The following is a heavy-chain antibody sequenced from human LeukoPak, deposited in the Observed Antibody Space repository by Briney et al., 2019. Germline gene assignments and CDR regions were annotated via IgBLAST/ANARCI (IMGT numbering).Heavy chain of an antibody. Sequence: RGESLKISCKGSGYSFPNYWIAWVRQMPGKGLEWMGIIYPGDSDTKYSPSFGGQVTLSADKSINTAYLQWSSLTASDTAMYYCARLTDYYDSSGYYRNYNWFDPWGQGTLVTVSS. V-gene: IGHV5-51*01. CDR1: GYSFPNYW. D-gene: IGHD3-22*01. CDR2: IYPGDSDT. CDR3: ARLTDYYDSSGYYRNYNWFDP. J-gene: IGHJ5*02.